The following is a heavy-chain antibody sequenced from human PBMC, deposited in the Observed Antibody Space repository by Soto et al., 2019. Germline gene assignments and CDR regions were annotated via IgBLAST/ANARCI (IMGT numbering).Heavy chain of an antibody. J-gene: IGHJ5*02. CDR2: IYHSGST. CDR1: GGSISSGGYS. V-gene: IGHV4-30-2*01. Sequence: SETLSLTCAVSGGSISSGGYSWSWIRQPPGKGLEWIGYIYHSGSTCYNTSLKSRVTISVDRSKNQFSLKLSSVTAADTAVYYCARVPDRWGQGTLVTVS. D-gene: IGHD2-2*01. CDR3: ARVPDR.